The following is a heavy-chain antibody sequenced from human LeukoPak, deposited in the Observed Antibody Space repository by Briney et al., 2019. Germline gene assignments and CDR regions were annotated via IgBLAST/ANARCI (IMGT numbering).Heavy chain of an antibody. CDR1: GFTFNNAW. Sequence: PGGSLRLSCAGSGFTFNNAWMTWVRQAPGKGLEWVSAISGSGGSTYYADSVKGRFTISRDNSKNTLYLQMNSLRAEDTAVYYCAKYTDDYSDYWGQGTLVTVSS. J-gene: IGHJ4*02. CDR3: AKYTDDYSDY. D-gene: IGHD5-24*01. CDR2: ISGSGGST. V-gene: IGHV3-23*01.